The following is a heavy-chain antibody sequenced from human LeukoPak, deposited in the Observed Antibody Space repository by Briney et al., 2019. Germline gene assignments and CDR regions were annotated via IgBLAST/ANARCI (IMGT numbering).Heavy chain of an antibody. CDR2: IYYSGST. J-gene: IGHJ5*02. Sequence: SQTLPLTCTVSGGSISSGDYYWSRIRQPPGKGLEWIGYIYYSGSTYYNPSLKSRVTISVDTSKNQFSLKLSSVTAADTAVYYCARDTTLFRWFDPWGQGTLVTVSS. CDR1: GGSISSGDYY. CDR3: ARDTTLFRWFDP. V-gene: IGHV4-30-4*08. D-gene: IGHD2-21*01.